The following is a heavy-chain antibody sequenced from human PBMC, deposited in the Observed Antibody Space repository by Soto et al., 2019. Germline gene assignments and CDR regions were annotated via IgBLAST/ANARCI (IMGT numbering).Heavy chain of an antibody. CDR2: INPNSGGT. CDR1: GYTFTGYY. Sequence: ASVKVSCKASGYTFTGYYMHWVRQAPGQGLEWMGWINPNSGGTNYAQKFQGRVTMTRDTSISTAYMEMSRLRSDDTAVYYCARDQDSSGWYDYWRQGTLVTVSS. V-gene: IGHV1-2*02. D-gene: IGHD6-19*01. J-gene: IGHJ4*02. CDR3: ARDQDSSGWYDY.